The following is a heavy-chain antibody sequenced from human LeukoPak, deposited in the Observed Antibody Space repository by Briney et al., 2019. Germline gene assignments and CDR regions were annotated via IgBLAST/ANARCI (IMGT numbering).Heavy chain of an antibody. V-gene: IGHV4-59*01. D-gene: IGHD1-14*01. J-gene: IGHJ4*02. CDR1: GGSISNYY. Sequence: SETLSLTCTVSGGSISNYYWSWIRQPPGKGLEWIGYIYYSGSTNYNPSLKSRVTISVDTSKNQVSLKLSSVTAADTAVYYCASLRTYFDYWGQGTLVTVSS. CDR2: IYYSGST. CDR3: ASLRTYFDY.